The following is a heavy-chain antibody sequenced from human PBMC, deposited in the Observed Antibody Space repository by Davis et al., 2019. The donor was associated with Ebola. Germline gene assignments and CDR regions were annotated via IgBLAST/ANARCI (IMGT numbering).Heavy chain of an antibody. J-gene: IGHJ6*02. CDR3: ARGKIVVVPAAVVHYYGMDV. V-gene: IGHV1-3*01. Sequence: ASVKVSCKASGYTFTYRYLHWVRQAPGQRLEWMGWINAGNGNTKYSQKFQGRVTITRDTSASTAYMELSSLRSEDTAVYYCARGKIVVVPAAVVHYYGMDVWGQGTTVTVSS. CDR2: INAGNGNT. D-gene: IGHD2-2*01. CDR1: GYTFTYRY.